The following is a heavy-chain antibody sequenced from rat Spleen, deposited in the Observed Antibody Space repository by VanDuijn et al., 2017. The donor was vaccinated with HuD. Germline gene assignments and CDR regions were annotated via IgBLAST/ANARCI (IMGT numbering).Heavy chain of an antibody. Sequence: EVQLQESGPGLVKPSQSLSLTCSVTGYSITSNYWGWVRKFPGNKMEWMGCINSAGNSNYNPALKSRFSITRDTSKNQFFLQVNSITTEDTATYYCARAGWDDFDYWGQGVMVTVSS. CDR3: ARAGWDDFDY. J-gene: IGHJ2*01. CDR2: INSAGNS. CDR1: GYSITSNY. V-gene: IGHV3-3*01.